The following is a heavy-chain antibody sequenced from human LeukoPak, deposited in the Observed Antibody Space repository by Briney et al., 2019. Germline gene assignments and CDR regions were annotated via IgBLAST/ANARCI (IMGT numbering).Heavy chain of an antibody. CDR1: GFTFSSYP. J-gene: IGHJ4*02. CDR2: ISGSGGST. V-gene: IGHV3-23*01. CDR3: AKAHPSYYDFWSGYDY. Sequence: GGSLRLSCAASGFTFSSYPMSWVRQAPGKGLQWVSAISGSGGSTYYADSVKGRFTISRDNSKNTLYLQMNSLRAEDTAVYYCAKAHPSYYDFWSGYDYWGQGTLVTVSS. D-gene: IGHD3-3*01.